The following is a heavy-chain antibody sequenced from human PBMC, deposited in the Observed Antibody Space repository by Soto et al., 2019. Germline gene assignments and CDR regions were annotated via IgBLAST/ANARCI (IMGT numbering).Heavy chain of an antibody. Sequence: GGSLRLSCAASGFTFSSYAMSWVRQAPGKGLEWVSALSGSGGSTYYADSVKGRFTISRDNSKNTLYLQMNSLRAEGTAVYYCATPIFGVVILGAPPNNWFDPWGQGTLVTVSS. D-gene: IGHD3-3*01. CDR2: LSGSGGST. J-gene: IGHJ5*02. CDR1: GFTFSSYA. V-gene: IGHV3-23*01. CDR3: ATPIFGVVILGAPPNNWFDP.